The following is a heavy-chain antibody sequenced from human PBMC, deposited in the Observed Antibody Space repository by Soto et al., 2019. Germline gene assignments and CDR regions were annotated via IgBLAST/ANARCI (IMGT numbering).Heavy chain of an antibody. D-gene: IGHD2-8*01. CDR2: ICGTGGNA. V-gene: IGHV3-23*01. CDR1: RFRLRRSA. J-gene: IGHJ6*01. CDR3: AKVRIDHYNGFDA. Sequence: PCRCLRLSCVACRFRLRRSAVGWTRQPPGRGLDWDSAICGTGGNAYFADCVEGRFVISRDNWKNTLYLQMNSLRAEDTAVYYCAKVRIDHYNGFDAWEQRTTGTVSS.